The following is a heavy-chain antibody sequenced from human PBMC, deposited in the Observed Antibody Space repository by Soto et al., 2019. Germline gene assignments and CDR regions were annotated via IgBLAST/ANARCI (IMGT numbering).Heavy chain of an antibody. CDR1: GFTFSSYA. D-gene: IGHD3-10*01. CDR3: ANSLAPLLWFGELFEDY. V-gene: IGHV3-23*01. Sequence: GGSLRLSCAASGFTFSSYAMSWVRQAPGKGLEWVSAISGSGGSTYYADSVKGRFTISRDNSKNTLYLQMNSLRAEDTAVYYCANSLAPLLWFGELFEDYWGQGTLVTVSS. J-gene: IGHJ4*02. CDR2: ISGSGGST.